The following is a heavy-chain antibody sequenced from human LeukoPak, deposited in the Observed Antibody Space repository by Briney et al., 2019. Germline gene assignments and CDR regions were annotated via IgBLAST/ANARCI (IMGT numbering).Heavy chain of an antibody. CDR3: AKSPAPTGTFDY. V-gene: IGHV3-9*01. CDR2: ISWNSGSI. CDR1: GFTFGDYA. J-gene: IGHJ4*02. D-gene: IGHD2-8*02. Sequence: PGGSLRLSCTASGFTFGDYAVSWVRQAPGKGLEWVSGISWNSGSIGYADSVKGRFTISRDNAKNSLYLQMNSLRAEDTALYYCAKSPAPTGTFDYWGQGTLVTVSS.